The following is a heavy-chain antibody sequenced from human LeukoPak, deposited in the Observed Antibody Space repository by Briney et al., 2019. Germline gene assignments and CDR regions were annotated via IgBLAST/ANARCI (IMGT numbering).Heavy chain of an antibody. J-gene: IGHJ6*03. V-gene: IGHV4-34*01. CDR1: GGSFSNYY. Sequence: SETLSLTCAVYGGSFSNYYWSWIRQPPGKGLEWIGEINDSGRTNYNPSLMSRVTVSVDTSKKQFSLRLASVTGTDTAVYYCARRWNYGRNYYIDVWGKGATVSVSS. CDR2: INDSGRT. CDR3: ARRWNYGRNYYIDV. D-gene: IGHD1-7*01.